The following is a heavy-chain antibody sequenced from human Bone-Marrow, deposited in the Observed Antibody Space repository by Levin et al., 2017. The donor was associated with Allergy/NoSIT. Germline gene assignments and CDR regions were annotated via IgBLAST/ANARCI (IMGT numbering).Heavy chain of an antibody. CDR1: GYTLTELS. J-gene: IGHJ4*02. V-gene: IGHV1-24*01. Sequence: ASVKVSCKVSGYTLTELSMHWVRQAPGKGLEWMGGFDPEDGETIYAQKFQGRVTMTEDTSTDTAYMELSSLRSEDTAVYYCATGIAAALSFDYWGQGTLVTVSS. CDR3: ATGIAAALSFDY. CDR2: FDPEDGET. D-gene: IGHD6-13*01.